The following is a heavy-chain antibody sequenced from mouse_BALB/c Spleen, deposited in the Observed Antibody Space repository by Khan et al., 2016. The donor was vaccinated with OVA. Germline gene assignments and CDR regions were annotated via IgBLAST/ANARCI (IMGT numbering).Heavy chain of an antibody. Sequence: EVQLQQSGPELVKPGASVKMSCKASGYTFTSYVMHWVKQKPGQGLEWIGYISPNSDGSKYNEKFRGKATLTSDKSSSTAYMELSRLPSEDSAVFYCLRSLYNYGMASEGFAYWGQGTLVTVSA. D-gene: IGHD1-1*01. CDR1: GYTFTSYV. V-gene: IGHV1S136*01. CDR3: LRSLYNYGMASEGFAY. J-gene: IGHJ3*01. CDR2: ISPNSDGS.